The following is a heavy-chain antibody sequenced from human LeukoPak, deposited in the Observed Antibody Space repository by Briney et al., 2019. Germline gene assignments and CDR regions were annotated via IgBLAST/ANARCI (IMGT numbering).Heavy chain of an antibody. J-gene: IGHJ4*02. V-gene: IGHV3-23*01. CDR3: AKGAMPYYDGSGYNYFDY. Sequence: GGSLRLSCAASRFTFSNYNMNWVRQAPGKGLEWVSAMSGSGGMTYYADSVKGRFSISRDNSKNTLHLQMNSLRAEDTAVYYCAKGAMPYYDGSGYNYFDYWGQGTPVTVSS. CDR1: RFTFSNYN. CDR2: MSGSGGMT. D-gene: IGHD3-22*01.